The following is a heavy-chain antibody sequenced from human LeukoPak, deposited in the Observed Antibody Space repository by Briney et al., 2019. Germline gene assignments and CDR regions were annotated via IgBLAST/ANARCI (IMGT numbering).Heavy chain of an antibody. J-gene: IGHJ6*03. CDR1: GGSISSYY. D-gene: IGHD3-9*01. CDR3: ARVRDYDILTGYYAGYCMDV. CDR2: IYYSGST. V-gene: IGHV4-59*01. Sequence: SETLSLTCTVSGGSISSYYWSWIRQPPGKGLEWIGYIYYSGSTNYNPSLKSRVTISVDTSKNQFSLKLSSVTAADTAVYYCARVRDYDILTGYYAGYCMDVWGKGTTVTISS.